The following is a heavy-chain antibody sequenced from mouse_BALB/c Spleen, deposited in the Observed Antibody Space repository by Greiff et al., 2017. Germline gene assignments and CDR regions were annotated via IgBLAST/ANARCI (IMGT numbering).Heavy chain of an antibody. Sequence: EVKLMESGGGLVQPGGSLKLSCAASGFTFSSYTMSWVRQTPEKRLEWVAYISNGGGSTYYPDTVKGRFTISRYNAKNTLYLQMSSLKSEDTAMYYCARHVYYEGAMDYWGQGTSVTVSS. J-gene: IGHJ4*01. CDR1: GFTFSSYT. V-gene: IGHV5-12-2*01. CDR3: ARHVYYEGAMDY. CDR2: ISNGGGST. D-gene: IGHD2-4*01.